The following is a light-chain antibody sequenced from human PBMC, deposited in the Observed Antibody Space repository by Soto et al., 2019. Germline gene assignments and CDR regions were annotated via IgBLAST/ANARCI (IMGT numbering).Light chain of an antibody. CDR1: QSVTSSY. V-gene: IGKV3-20*01. J-gene: IGKJ1*01. CDR3: QQYHSSPLT. CDR2: GAS. Sequence: EIVFTQSPGTLSLSPGERATLSCRASQSVTSSYLAWYQQKPGQAPRRLIYGASIRATGIPDRFSGSGSGTDFTLTISRXEPEDFALYFCQQYHSSPLTFGQGTKVDIK.